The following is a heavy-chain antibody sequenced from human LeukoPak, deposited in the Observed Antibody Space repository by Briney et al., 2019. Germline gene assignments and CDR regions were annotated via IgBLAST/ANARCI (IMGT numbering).Heavy chain of an antibody. CDR1: AFTFSSYA. V-gene: IGHV3-23*01. Sequence: SGGSLRLSCAASAFTFSSYAMTWVRQAPGKGLEWVSSISGRGDTTYYADSVKGRFTISRDNSKNTLFLQMNSLRAEDTAVYFCSKGSQITMVRGEGDYWGQGTLVTVS. CDR3: SKGSQITMVRGEGDY. D-gene: IGHD3-10*01. J-gene: IGHJ4*02. CDR2: ISGRGDTT.